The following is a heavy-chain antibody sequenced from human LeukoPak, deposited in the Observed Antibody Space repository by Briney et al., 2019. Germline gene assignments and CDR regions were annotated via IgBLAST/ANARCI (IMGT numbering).Heavy chain of an antibody. V-gene: IGHV3-48*01. J-gene: IGHJ6*03. D-gene: IGHD7-27*01. CDR1: GFTFSTYS. CDR2: ISSGSSTI. Sequence: AGGSLRLSCVASGFTFSTYSMNWVRQAPGKGLEWVSYISSGSSTIYYADSVKGRFTISRDNANNSLYLQMNSLSAEDTAVYYCARDRPGDLWDDYYYYYMDVWGKGTTVTVSS. CDR3: ARDRPGDLWDDYYYYYMDV.